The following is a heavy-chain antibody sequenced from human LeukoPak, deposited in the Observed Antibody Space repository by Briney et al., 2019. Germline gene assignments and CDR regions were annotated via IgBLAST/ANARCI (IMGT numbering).Heavy chain of an antibody. D-gene: IGHD4/OR15-4a*01. CDR3: EMSFYGAYAASFDY. CDR2: ISSSGHMI. CDR1: GFTFCSYE. V-gene: IGHV3-48*03. J-gene: IGHJ4*02. Sequence: GGSLRLSCAAFGFTFCSYEINWVRQAPGKGLEWVAYISSSGHMINYADSVRGRFTISRDNAKNSLYLQMTHLRAEDTAVYYCEMSFYGAYAASFDYWGQGNLVTVSS.